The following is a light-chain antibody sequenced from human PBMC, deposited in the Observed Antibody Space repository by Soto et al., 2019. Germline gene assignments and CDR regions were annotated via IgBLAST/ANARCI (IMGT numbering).Light chain of an antibody. CDR1: QSIRSR. J-gene: IGKJ1*01. CDR2: DAS. V-gene: IGKV3-15*01. CDR3: QQYNYYPQT. Sequence: ETMMAKSPVTLCVSLGERATLSCRASQSIRSRLAWYQQKPGQAPRLLIYDASTWPSGIPSRFSGSGSGTEFTLTISGLQPEDFATYYCQQYNYYPQTFGQGTKVDIK.